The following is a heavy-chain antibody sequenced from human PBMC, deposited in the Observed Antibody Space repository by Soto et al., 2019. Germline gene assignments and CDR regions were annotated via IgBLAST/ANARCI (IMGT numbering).Heavy chain of an antibody. J-gene: IGHJ4*02. V-gene: IGHV3-30-3*01. CDR1: GFTFSSYA. CDR2: ISYDGGNK. CDR3: ARETEALDN. D-gene: IGHD2-21*02. Sequence: ESGGGVVQPGRSLRLSCAASGFTFSSYAMHWVRQAPGKGLEWVAVISYDGGNKYYADSVKGRFTISRDNSKNTLYLQMNSLRTEDTALYYCARETEALDNWGQGTLVTVSS.